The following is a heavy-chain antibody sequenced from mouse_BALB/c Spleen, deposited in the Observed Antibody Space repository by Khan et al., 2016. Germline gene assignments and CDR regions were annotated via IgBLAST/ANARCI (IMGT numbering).Heavy chain of an antibody. D-gene: IGHD2-10*01. CDR1: GFTFRNYA. CDR2: LSTGGTT. V-gene: IGHV5-6-5*01. CDR3: TRLAFYGNSDY. Sequence: EVELVESGGDLVKPGGSLKLSCAASGFTFRNYAMSWVRQIPEKRLEWVASLSTGGTTYYPDSVKGRFTISRANARDILYLQMSSLRSEDTAMHYCTRLAFYGNSDYWGQGTTLTVSS. J-gene: IGHJ2*01.